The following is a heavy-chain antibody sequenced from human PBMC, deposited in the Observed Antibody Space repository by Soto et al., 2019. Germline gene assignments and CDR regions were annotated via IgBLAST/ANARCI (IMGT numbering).Heavy chain of an antibody. CDR2: MNPNSGNT. V-gene: IGHV1-8*01. CDR3: ARGGGKGFDMLTGYHRGLNYMDV. Sequence: ASVKVSCKASGYTFTSYDINWVRQATGQGLEWMGWMNPNSGNTGYAQKFQGRVTMTRNTSISTAYMELSSLRSEDTAVYYCARGGGKGFDMLTGYHRGLNYMDVWGKGTTVTVSS. J-gene: IGHJ6*03. CDR1: GYTFTSYD. D-gene: IGHD3-9*01.